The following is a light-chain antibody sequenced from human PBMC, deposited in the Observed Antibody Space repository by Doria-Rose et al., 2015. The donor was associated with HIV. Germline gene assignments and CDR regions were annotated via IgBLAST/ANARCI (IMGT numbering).Light chain of an antibody. CDR1: QSFSSTY. J-gene: IGKJ1*01. V-gene: IGKV3-20*01. CDR3: HQYGTSWT. Sequence: EIVLTQSPGTLPLSPGERATLSCRASQSFSSTYLAWYQQKPGQAPSLLIYDGSTRATGIPDRFSASGSGTDFTLTINRLGPEDFALYYCHQYGTSWTFGQGTKEEI. CDR2: DGS.